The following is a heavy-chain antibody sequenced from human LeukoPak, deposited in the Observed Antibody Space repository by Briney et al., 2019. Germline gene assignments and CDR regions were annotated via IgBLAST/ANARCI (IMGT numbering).Heavy chain of an antibody. D-gene: IGHD5-12*01. CDR3: ARGWVYSGYDLKAFDP. CDR1: GYTFTSCY. V-gene: IGHV1-46*01. Sequence: GASVKVSCKASGYTFTSCYMHWVRQAPGQWLEWMGIINPSGGSTSYARKFQGRVTMTRDTSTSTVYMELSSLRSEDTAVYYCARGWVYSGYDLKAFDPWGQGTLVTVSS. CDR2: INPSGGST. J-gene: IGHJ5*02.